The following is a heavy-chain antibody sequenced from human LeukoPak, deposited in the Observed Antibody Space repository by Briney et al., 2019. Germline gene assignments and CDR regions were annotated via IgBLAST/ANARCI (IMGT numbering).Heavy chain of an antibody. Sequence: SETLSLTCTVSGGSISGYYWSWIRQPAGKGLEWIGHIYSSGTTNYSPSLKSRVTISVDKSKNHFSLKLSSVTAADTAVYYCARESAYDSSLDYWGQGTLVTVSS. D-gene: IGHD3-10*01. V-gene: IGHV4-4*07. J-gene: IGHJ4*02. CDR3: ARESAYDSSLDY. CDR2: IYSSGTT. CDR1: GGSISGYY.